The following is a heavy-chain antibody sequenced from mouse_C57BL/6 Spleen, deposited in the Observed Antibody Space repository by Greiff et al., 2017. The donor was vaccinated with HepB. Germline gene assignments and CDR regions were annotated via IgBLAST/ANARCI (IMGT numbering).Heavy chain of an antibody. CDR2: IDPEDGET. D-gene: IGHD2-5*01. CDR3: ASYYSNSPAWFAY. V-gene: IGHV14-2*01. J-gene: IGHJ3*01. CDR1: GFNIKDYY. Sequence: EVKLQESGAELVKPGASVKLSCTASGFNIKDYYMHWVKQRTEQGLEWIGRIDPEDGETKYAPKFQGKATITADTSSNTAYLQLSSLTSEDTAVYYCASYYSNSPAWFAYWGQGTLVTVSA.